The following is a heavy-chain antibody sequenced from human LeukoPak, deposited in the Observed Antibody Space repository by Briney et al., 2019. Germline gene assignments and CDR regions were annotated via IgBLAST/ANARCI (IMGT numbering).Heavy chain of an antibody. CDR2: ISTSSDYI. CDR3: ARDLSYSGTYGLFDY. J-gene: IGHJ4*02. CDR1: GFTFSSYN. D-gene: IGHD1-26*01. V-gene: IGHV3-21*06. Sequence: RRCLRLSCAASGFTFSSYNMNWVRQVHGKGLEWDSSISTSSDYIYYADSVKSRFTISRDNAKNSLYLQMNSLRAEDTAVYYCARDLSYSGTYGLFDYWGQGILVTVSS.